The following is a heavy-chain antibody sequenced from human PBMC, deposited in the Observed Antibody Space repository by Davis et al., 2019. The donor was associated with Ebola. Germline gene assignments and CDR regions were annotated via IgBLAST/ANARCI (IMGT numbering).Heavy chain of an antibody. Sequence: ASVKVSCKVSGYTLTELSMHWVRQAPGKGLEWMGGFDPEDGETIYAQKFHGRVTMTEDTSTDTAYMELSSLRSEDTAVYYCATDNPQNVASIPIPATGTHVSDYYCMDVWGTGTTVTVSS. J-gene: IGHJ6*03. CDR1: GYTLTELS. CDR3: ATDNPQNVASIPIPATGTHVSDYYCMDV. V-gene: IGHV1-24*01. D-gene: IGHD5-12*01. CDR2: FDPEDGET.